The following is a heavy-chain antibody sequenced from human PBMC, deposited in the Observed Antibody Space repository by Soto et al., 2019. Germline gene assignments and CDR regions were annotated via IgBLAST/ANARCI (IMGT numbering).Heavy chain of an antibody. V-gene: IGHV1-69*04. D-gene: IGHD6-13*01. Sequence: SVKVSCKASGGTFSSYTISWVRQAPGQGLEWMGRIIPILGIANYAQKFQGRVTITADRSTSTAYMELSSLRSEDTAVYYCARDKMQPAEHDCWGQGTLVTVSS. CDR1: GGTFSSYT. CDR3: ARDKMQPAEHDC. CDR2: IIPILGIA. J-gene: IGHJ4*02.